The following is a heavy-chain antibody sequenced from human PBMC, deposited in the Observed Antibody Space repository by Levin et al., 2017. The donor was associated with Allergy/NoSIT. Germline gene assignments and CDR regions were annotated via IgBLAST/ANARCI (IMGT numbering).Heavy chain of an antibody. Sequence: SQTLSLTCTVSGGSISSYYWSWIRQPPGKGLEWIGYIYYSGSTNYNPSLKSRVTISVDTSKNQISLKLSSVTAADTAVYYCAGQLGMIEDYWGQGTLVTVSS. D-gene: IGHD3-22*01. CDR1: GGSISSYY. CDR3: AGQLGMIEDY. CDR2: IYYSGST. V-gene: IGHV4-59*08. J-gene: IGHJ4*02.